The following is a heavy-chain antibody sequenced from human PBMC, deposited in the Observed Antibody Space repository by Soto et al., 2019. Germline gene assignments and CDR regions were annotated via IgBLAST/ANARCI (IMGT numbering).Heavy chain of an antibody. V-gene: IGHV1-2*02. J-gene: IGHJ3*02. D-gene: IGHD1-1*01. CDR1: GYTFTDYY. Sequence: GASVKVSCKASGYTFTDYYMHWVRQAPGQGIEWMGWINPNSGGTNYAQKFQGRVTMTRDTSISTAYMELNRLRSDDTAVYYCERGATGTPSNDAFDIWGQGTMVTVSS. CDR3: ERGATGTPSNDAFDI. CDR2: INPNSGGT.